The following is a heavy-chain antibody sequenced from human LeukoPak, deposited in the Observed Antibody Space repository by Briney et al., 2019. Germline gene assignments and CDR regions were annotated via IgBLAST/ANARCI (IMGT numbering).Heavy chain of an antibody. CDR1: GGSFRGSY. Sequence: SETLSLTCAVYGGSFRGSYWGGFRKPPGRGRGGFGELINRGTTNYNPSLKSRVTISVDTSKNQFSLKLSSVTAADTAVYYCATHTYYYGSGSLYYYYYGMDVWGQGTTVTVSS. V-gene: IGHV4-34*12. CDR3: ATHTYYYGSGSLYYYYYGMDV. CDR2: LINRGTT. J-gene: IGHJ6*02. D-gene: IGHD3-10*01.